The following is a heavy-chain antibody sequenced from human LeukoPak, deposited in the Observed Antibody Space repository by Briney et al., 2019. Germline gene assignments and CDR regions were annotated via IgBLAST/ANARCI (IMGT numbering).Heavy chain of an antibody. Sequence: GGSLRLSCAASGFTFSSYAMHWVRQAPGKGLEWVAVISYDGSNKYYADSVKGRFTISRDNSKNTLYLQKNSLRAEDTAVYYCARAPLAVAATTYFDYWGQGTLVTVSS. D-gene: IGHD2-15*01. J-gene: IGHJ4*02. CDR1: GFTFSSYA. CDR3: ARAPLAVAATTYFDY. V-gene: IGHV3-30*04. CDR2: ISYDGSNK.